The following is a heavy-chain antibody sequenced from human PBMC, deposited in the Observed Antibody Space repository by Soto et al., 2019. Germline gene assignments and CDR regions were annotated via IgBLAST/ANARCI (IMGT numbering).Heavy chain of an antibody. V-gene: IGHV4-30-4*01. D-gene: IGHD3-10*01. Sequence: SETLSLTCTVSGGSISSCDYYWSWIRQPPGKGLEWIGYIYYSGSTNYNPSLKSRVTISVDTSKNQFSLKLSSVTAADTAVYYCARRYGGAFDIWGQGTMVTVSS. CDR3: ARRYGGAFDI. J-gene: IGHJ3*02. CDR1: GGSISSCDYY. CDR2: IYYSGST.